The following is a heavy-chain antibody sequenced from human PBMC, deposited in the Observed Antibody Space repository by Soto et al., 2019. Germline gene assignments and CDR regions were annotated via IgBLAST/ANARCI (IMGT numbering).Heavy chain of an antibody. CDR1: GFTFSSYS. CDR2: ISYDGSNK. CDR3: ARDKSSSWSGHFDY. Sequence: QVQLVESGGGVVQPGRSLRLSCAASGFTFSSYSMHWVRQAPGKGLEWVAVISYDGSNKFYADSVKGRFTISRDNSQNTLYLQMKSLRPEDTAVYYCARDKSSSWSGHFDYWGQGTLVTVSS. D-gene: IGHD6-13*01. V-gene: IGHV3-30-3*01. J-gene: IGHJ4*02.